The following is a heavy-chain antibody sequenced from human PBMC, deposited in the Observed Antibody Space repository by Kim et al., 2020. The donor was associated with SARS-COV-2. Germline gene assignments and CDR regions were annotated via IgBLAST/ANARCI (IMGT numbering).Heavy chain of an antibody. D-gene: IGHD6-19*01. V-gene: IGHV3-23*01. CDR1: GFTFSSYA. CDR3: AKFPSFWYSSGWYGGYFQH. Sequence: GGSLRLSCAASGFTFSSYAMSWVRQAPGKGLEWVSAISGSGGSTYYADSVKGRFTISRDNSKNTLYLQMNSLRAEDTAVYYCAKFPSFWYSSGWYGGYFQHWGQGTLVTVSS. J-gene: IGHJ1*01. CDR2: ISGSGGST.